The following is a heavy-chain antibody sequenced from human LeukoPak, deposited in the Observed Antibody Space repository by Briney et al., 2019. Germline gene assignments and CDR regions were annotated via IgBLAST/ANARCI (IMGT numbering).Heavy chain of an antibody. V-gene: IGHV3-23*01. CDR1: GFIFSSYG. Sequence: GGSLRLSCAASGFIFSSYGMHWVRQVPGKGLEWVSTITGSGGSTYYADSVRGRFTISRDNSKNTLYLQMSSLRAEDTAVYYCAKGSRIVGSTTSDYWGQGTLVTVSS. CDR2: ITGSGGST. CDR3: AKGSRIVGSTTSDY. D-gene: IGHD1-26*01. J-gene: IGHJ4*02.